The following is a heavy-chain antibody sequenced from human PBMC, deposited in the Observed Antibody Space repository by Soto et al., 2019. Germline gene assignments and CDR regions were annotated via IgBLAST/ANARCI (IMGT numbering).Heavy chain of an antibody. D-gene: IGHD3-3*01. CDR2: IYYSGST. Sequence: SETLSLTCTVSGGSISSYYWSWIRQPPGKGLEWIGYIYYSGSTNYNPSLKSRVTISVDTSKNQFSLKLSSVTATDTAVYYCARYYDFWISDNWFDPWGQGTLVTVSS. CDR1: GGSISSYY. J-gene: IGHJ5*02. V-gene: IGHV4-59*08. CDR3: ARYYDFWISDNWFDP.